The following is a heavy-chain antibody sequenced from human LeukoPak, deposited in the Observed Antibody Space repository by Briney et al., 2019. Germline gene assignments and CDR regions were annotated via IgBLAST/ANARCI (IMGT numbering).Heavy chain of an antibody. J-gene: IGHJ4*02. CDR2: ISYDGSNK. CDR1: GFTFSSYG. D-gene: IGHD3-10*01. CDR3: ARDPSNYYGSGPFDY. V-gene: IGHV3-30*03. Sequence: GGSLRLSCAASGFTFSSYGMHWVRQAPGKGLEWVAVISYDGSNKYYADSVKGRFTISRDNSKNTLYPQMNSLRAEDTAVYYCARDPSNYYGSGPFDYWGQGTLVTVSS.